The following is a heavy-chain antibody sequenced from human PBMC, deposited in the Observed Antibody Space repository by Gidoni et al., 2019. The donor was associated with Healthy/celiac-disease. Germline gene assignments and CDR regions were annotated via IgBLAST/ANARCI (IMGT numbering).Heavy chain of an antibody. D-gene: IGHD4-17*01. CDR1: GGSISSGGYY. CDR2: IYYSGST. J-gene: IGHJ5*02. CDR3: ARDRSGMTTVTTELTNHGNWFDP. Sequence: QVQLQESGPGLVKPSQTLSLTCTVSGGSISSGGYYLSWIRQHPGKGLEWIGYIYYSGSTYYNPSLKSRVTISVDTSKNQFSLKLSSVTAADTAVYYCARDRSGMTTVTTELTNHGNWFDPWGQGTLVTVSS. V-gene: IGHV4-31*03.